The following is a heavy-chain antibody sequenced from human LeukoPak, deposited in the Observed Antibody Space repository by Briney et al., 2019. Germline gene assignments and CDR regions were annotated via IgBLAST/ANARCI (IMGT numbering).Heavy chain of an antibody. V-gene: IGHV3-30*18. CDR2: VSYDGSNK. Sequence: PGGSLRLSCAASGFTFSSYGMHWVRQAPGTGLEWVAVVSYDGSNKYYADSVKGRFTISRDNSKNTLYLQMNSLRAEDTAVYYCAKEALSGSGSYSFDYWGQGTLVTVSS. CDR1: GFTFSSYG. CDR3: AKEALSGSGSYSFDY. D-gene: IGHD3-10*01. J-gene: IGHJ4*02.